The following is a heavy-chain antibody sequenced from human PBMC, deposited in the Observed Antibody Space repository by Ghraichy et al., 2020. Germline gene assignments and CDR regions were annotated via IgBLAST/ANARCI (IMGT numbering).Heavy chain of an antibody. V-gene: IGHV4-30-2*01. CDR1: GGSVTSDPYS. CDR2: VYHSGSA. J-gene: IGHJ6*02. D-gene: IGHD3-3*01. CDR3: AVLASNGVDV. Sequence: SETLSLTCTVSGGSVTSDPYSWTWVRQPSGKGLEWIGYVYHSGSAFSNPSLKSRVAISVDRSENQFSLKLSSMTAADTAVYYCAVLASNGVDVWGQGTKVTVSS.